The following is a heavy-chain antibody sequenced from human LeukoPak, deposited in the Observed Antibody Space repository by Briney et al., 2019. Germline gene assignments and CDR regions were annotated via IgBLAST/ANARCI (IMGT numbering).Heavy chain of an antibody. V-gene: IGHV4-59*08. Sequence: PSETLSLTCTVSGGSISSYDWSWIRQPPGKGLEWIGYIYYTGSTNYNPSLKSRVTISLDTSKNQFSLKLSSVTAADTAMYYCARLPLFHYMDVWGKGTTVTVSS. CDR3: ARLPLFHYMDV. D-gene: IGHD2-21*01. J-gene: IGHJ6*03. CDR1: GGSISSYD. CDR2: IYYTGST.